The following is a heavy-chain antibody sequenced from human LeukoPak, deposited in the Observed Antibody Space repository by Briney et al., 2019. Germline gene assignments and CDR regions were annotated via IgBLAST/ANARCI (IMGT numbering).Heavy chain of an antibody. V-gene: IGHV4-30-4*01. CDR2: MYYSGST. J-gene: IGHJ5*02. CDR3: ARPYYYDSRIDP. CDR1: GGSINSGDYY. Sequence: SQTLSLTCTVSGGSINSGDYYWSWTRQPPGKGLEWIGYMYYSGSTYYNPSLKSRVTISVDTSKNQFSLKLSSVTAADTAVYYCARPYYYDSRIDPWGQGTLVTVSS. D-gene: IGHD3-22*01.